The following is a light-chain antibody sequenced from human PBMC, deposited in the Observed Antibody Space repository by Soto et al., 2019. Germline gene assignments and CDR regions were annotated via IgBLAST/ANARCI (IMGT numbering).Light chain of an antibody. CDR2: EVS. V-gene: IGLV2-14*01. CDR3: SSYTSSSTLEVV. Sequence: QSALTQPASVSGSPGQSITISCTGTSSDVGGYNYASWYQQHPGKAPKLMIYEVSNRPSGVSNRFSGSKSGNTAYLTISGLQAEDEADYYCSSYTSSSTLEVVFGGGTKLTVL. J-gene: IGLJ2*01. CDR1: SSDVGGYNY.